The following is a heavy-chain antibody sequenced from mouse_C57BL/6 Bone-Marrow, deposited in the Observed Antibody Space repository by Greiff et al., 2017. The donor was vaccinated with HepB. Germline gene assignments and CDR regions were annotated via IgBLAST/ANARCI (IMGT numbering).Heavy chain of an antibody. CDR3: ARFDYDWFAY. V-gene: IGHV1-50*01. D-gene: IGHD2-4*01. Sequence: QVQLQQPGAELVNPGASVKLSCKASGYTFTSYWMQWVKQRPGQGLEWIGEIDPSDSYTNYNQKFKGKATLTVDTSSSTAYMQLSSLTSEDSAVYYCARFDYDWFAYWGQGTLVTVSA. J-gene: IGHJ3*01. CDR2: IDPSDSYT. CDR1: GYTFTSYW.